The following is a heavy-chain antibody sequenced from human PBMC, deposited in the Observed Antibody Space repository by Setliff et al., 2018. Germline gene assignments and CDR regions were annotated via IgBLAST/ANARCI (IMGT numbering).Heavy chain of an antibody. J-gene: IGHJ6*02. CDR3: ARDREQWLVPSYYYYYYGMDV. Sequence: ASVKVSCKTSGYPFTNYGLSWVRQAPGQGLEWMGWISGHNGDTKLAQNFQGRVTVTTDTFTNTGYMELRSLRSDDTAVYYCARDREQWLVPSYYYYYYGMDVWGQGTTVTVSS. V-gene: IGHV1-18*01. CDR2: ISGHNGDT. D-gene: IGHD6-19*01. CDR1: GYPFTNYG.